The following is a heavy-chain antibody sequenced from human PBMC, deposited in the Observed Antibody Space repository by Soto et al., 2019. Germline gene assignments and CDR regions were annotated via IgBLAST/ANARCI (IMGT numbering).Heavy chain of an antibody. CDR1: GFSLSTSGMR. CDR2: IDWDDDK. CDR3: ARMFHCSGGTCPFDY. Sequence: GSGPTLVNPTQTLTLTCTFSGFSLSTSGMRVSWIRQPPGKALEWLARIDWDDDKFYNASLKTRLTISKDSSKNQVVLTMTNMDPVDTATYYCARMFHCSGGTCPFDYWGQGALVTVSS. V-gene: IGHV2-70*04. D-gene: IGHD2-15*01. J-gene: IGHJ4*02.